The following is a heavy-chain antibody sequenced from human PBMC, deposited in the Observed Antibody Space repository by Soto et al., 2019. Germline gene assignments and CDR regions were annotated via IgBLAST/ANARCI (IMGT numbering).Heavy chain of an antibody. Sequence: QVQLVQSGAEVKKPGSSVKVSCKVSGGTFSSYAISWVRQAPGQGLEWMGGIIPIFGTANYAQKFQGRVTITADESTSTAYMELSSLRSEDTAVYYCASPHSSSSDYYYYGMDVWGQGTTVTVSS. CDR1: GGTFSSYA. J-gene: IGHJ6*02. V-gene: IGHV1-69*01. CDR2: IIPIFGTA. CDR3: ASPHSSSSDYYYYGMDV. D-gene: IGHD6-6*01.